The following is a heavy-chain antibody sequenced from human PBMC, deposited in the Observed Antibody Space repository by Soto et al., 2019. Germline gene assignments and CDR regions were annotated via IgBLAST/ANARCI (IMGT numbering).Heavy chain of an antibody. CDR3: TTGGSAEIRLYYYDSSGYPDY. Sequence: GGSLRLSCAASGFTFSNAWMNWVRQAPGKGLEWVGRIKSKTDGGTTDYAAPVKGRFTISRDDSKNTLYLQMNSLKTEDTAVYYCTTGGSAEIRLYYYDSSGYPDYWGQGTLVTVSS. V-gene: IGHV3-15*07. CDR1: GFTFSNAW. J-gene: IGHJ4*02. D-gene: IGHD3-22*01. CDR2: IKSKTDGGTT.